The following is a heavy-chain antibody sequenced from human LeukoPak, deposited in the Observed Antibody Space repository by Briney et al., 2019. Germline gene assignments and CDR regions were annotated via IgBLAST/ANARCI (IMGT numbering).Heavy chain of an antibody. Sequence: GGSLRLSCSAAGFTFSSYSMNWVRQAPGKGLEWVSSISSSSSYIYYADSVKGRFTISRDNAKNSLYLQMNSLRAEDTAVYSCARGGSSSHFDYWGQGTLVTVSS. CDR2: ISSSSSYI. CDR1: GFTFSSYS. J-gene: IGHJ4*02. CDR3: ARGGSSSHFDY. D-gene: IGHD6-6*01. V-gene: IGHV3-21*01.